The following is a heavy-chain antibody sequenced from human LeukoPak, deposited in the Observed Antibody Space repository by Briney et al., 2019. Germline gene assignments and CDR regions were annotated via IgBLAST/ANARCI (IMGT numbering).Heavy chain of an antibody. CDR1: GYTFIDYY. J-gene: IGHJ4*02. V-gene: IGHV1-2*06. CDR2: INPNIPNTDDT. Sequence: ASVKVSCKAPGYTFIDYYIHWVRQAPGQGLEWMGRINPNIPNTDDTGYAQNLQGRVTMTRDTSISTAFMELSRLTSDDTAVYYCARDLPSTSNWELDYWGQGTLVTVSS. CDR3: ARDLPSTSNWELDY. D-gene: IGHD7-27*01.